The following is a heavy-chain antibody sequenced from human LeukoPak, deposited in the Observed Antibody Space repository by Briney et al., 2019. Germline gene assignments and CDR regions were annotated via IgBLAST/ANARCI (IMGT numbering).Heavy chain of an antibody. D-gene: IGHD2-15*01. CDR3: ARESPRSGRMEY. CDR2: IYYSGST. V-gene: IGHV4-31*03. Sequence: SETLSLTCTVSGGSISSGGYYWSWIRQHPGKGLEWIGYIYYSGSTYYNPSLKSRVTISVDTSKNQFSLKLSSVTAADTAAYYCARESPRSGRMEYWGQGTLVTVSS. J-gene: IGHJ4*02. CDR1: GGSISSGGYY.